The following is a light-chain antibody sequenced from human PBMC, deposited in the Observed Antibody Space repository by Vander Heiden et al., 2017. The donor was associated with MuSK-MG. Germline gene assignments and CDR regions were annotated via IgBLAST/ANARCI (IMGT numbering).Light chain of an antibody. Sequence: EIVMTQSPASLSVSPGERATISCRASQSVSSNLAWYQQKPGQAPRLLIYGASTRATGIPARFSGSGCETEFTLTISSRQSEDFAVYYCQQDSYWPPLTFGGGTRLEMK. CDR1: QSVSSN. J-gene: IGKJ4*01. CDR2: GAS. CDR3: QQDSYWPPLT. V-gene: IGKV3-15*01.